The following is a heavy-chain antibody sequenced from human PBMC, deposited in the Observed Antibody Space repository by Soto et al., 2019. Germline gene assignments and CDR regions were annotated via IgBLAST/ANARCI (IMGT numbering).Heavy chain of an antibody. D-gene: IGHD3-22*01. CDR1: GFTFISYA. J-gene: IGHJ6*02. CDR3: ARDRLYDRNTYYYNYGMDV. CDR2: ISYDGSNK. Sequence: SLRLSCAASGFTFISYAMYWVRQAPGKGLEWVAVISYDGSNKNYADSVKGRFTISRDNSKNTLHLQMNSLSAEDTAVYYCARDRLYDRNTYYYNYGMDVWGQGTTVTVSS. V-gene: IGHV3-30-3*01.